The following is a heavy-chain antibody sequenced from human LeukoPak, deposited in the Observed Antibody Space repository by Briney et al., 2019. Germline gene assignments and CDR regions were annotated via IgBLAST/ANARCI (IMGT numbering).Heavy chain of an antibody. V-gene: IGHV3-9*01. CDR2: ISWNSGSI. Sequence: GGSLRLSCAASGFTFDDYAMHWVRQAPGKGLEWVSGISWNSGSIGYADSVKGRFTISRDNSKNTLYLQMNSLRAEDTAVYYCAREERYCSSTSCSFVFFDYWGQGTLVTVS. CDR3: AREERYCSSTSCSFVFFDY. J-gene: IGHJ4*02. D-gene: IGHD2-2*01. CDR1: GFTFDDYA.